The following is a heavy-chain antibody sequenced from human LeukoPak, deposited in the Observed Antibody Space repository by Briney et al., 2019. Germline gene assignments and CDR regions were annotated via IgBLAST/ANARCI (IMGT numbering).Heavy chain of an antibody. Sequence: ASVKVSCKASGYTFTSYDINWVRQATGQGLEWMGWMNPNSGNTGYAQKFQGRVTITRNTSISTAYMELSSLRSEDTAVYYCARARYDSSGYYFFDYWGQGTLVTVSS. V-gene: IGHV1-8*03. CDR3: ARARYDSSGYYFFDY. J-gene: IGHJ4*02. CDR2: MNPNSGNT. D-gene: IGHD3-22*01. CDR1: GYTFTSYD.